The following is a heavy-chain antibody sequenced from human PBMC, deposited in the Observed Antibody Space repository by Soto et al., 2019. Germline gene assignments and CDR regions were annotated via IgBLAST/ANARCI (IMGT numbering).Heavy chain of an antibody. V-gene: IGHV6-1*01. CDR1: GDRVSSNSAA. CDR3: ARAGDYDSWSGYTSQYYYYGMDV. D-gene: IGHD3-3*01. Sequence: SQTLSLTCAISGDRVSSNSAAWNWIRQSPSRGLEWLGRTYYRSKLYNDYAVSVKSRITINPDTSKNQFSLQLNSVTPEDTAVYYCARAGDYDSWSGYTSQYYYYGMDVWGQGTTVTVSS. J-gene: IGHJ6*02. CDR2: TYYRSKLYN.